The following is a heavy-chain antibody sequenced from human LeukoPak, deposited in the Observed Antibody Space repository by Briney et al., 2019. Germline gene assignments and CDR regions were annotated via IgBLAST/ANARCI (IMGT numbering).Heavy chain of an antibody. CDR2: ICHGGST. D-gene: IGHD3-10*01. Sequence: SETLSLTCTVSGYSISSGYYWGWIRQPPGKGLEWIGNICHGGSTYYNPSLKSRVTMSGDTSKNQFSLNLSSVTAADTAVYYCARRRSSGSYYNPWEDNWFDPWGQGTLVTVSS. CDR3: ARRRSSGSYYNPWEDNWFDP. J-gene: IGHJ5*02. CDR1: GYSISSGYY. V-gene: IGHV4-38-2*02.